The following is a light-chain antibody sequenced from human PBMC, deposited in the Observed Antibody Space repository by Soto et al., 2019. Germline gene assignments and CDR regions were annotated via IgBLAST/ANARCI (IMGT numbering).Light chain of an antibody. CDR3: CSYVGARNYV. Sequence: QSALTQPASVSGSPGQSITISCSGSISDVGSSGPVSWYQHHPGQVPKLIIYEGSRRPSGVSSRFSGSKTGNTASLTITGLQAEDEANYYCCSYVGARNYVFGNGTKVTV. CDR2: EGS. J-gene: IGLJ1*01. CDR1: ISDVGSSGP. V-gene: IGLV2-23*01.